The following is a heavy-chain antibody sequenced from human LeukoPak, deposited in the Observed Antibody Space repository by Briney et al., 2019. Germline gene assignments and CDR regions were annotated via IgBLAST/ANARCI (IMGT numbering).Heavy chain of an antibody. CDR1: GGSISSLY. V-gene: IGHV4-59*08. CDR3: ARHRAYSSASPFDY. D-gene: IGHD6-6*01. CDR2: IYYTGST. J-gene: IGHJ4*02. Sequence: SETLSLTCSVSGGSISSLYWSWIRQPPGKGLEWNGYIYYTGSTNYNPSLKSRVTIFVDMSNNQFSLRLSSVTAADTALYYCARHRAYSSASPFDYWGQGTLVTVSS.